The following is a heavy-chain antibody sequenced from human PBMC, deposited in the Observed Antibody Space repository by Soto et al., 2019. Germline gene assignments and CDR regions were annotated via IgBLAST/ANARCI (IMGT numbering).Heavy chain of an antibody. CDR2: MNPNSGNT. J-gene: IGHJ5*02. V-gene: IGHV1-8*01. CDR1: GYTFTSYD. Sequence: QVQLVQSGAEVKKPGASVKVSCKASGYTFTSYDINWVRQATGQGLAWMGWMNPNSGNTGYAQKFQGRVTMTGNTSTRAAYMELSSLRSEDTAVYYCARAWLVDYFGDWFDPWGQGSLVTVSS. CDR3: ARAWLVDYFGDWFDP. D-gene: IGHD3-16*01.